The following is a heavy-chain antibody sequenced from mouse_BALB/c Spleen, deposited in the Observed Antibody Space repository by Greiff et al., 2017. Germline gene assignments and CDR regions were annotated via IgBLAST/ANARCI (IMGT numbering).Heavy chain of an antibody. V-gene: IGHV1-4*01. CDR3: ARSNYYGSSPFAW. Sequence: VQLHQSGAELARPGASVKMSCKASGYTFTSYTMHWVKQRPGQGLEWIGYINPSSGYTNYNQKFKDKATLTADKSSSTAYMQLSSLTSEDSAVYYCARSNYYGSSPFAWWGQGTLVTVSA. J-gene: IGHJ3*01. CDR1: GYTFTSYT. D-gene: IGHD1-1*01. CDR2: INPSSGYT.